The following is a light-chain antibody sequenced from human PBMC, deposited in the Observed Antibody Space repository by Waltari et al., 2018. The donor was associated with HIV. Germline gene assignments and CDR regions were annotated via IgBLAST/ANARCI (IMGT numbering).Light chain of an antibody. V-gene: IGLV1-44*01. Sequence: QSVLTQPPSASGTPGRRVTISCSGNNSNVGSNPVNWYRQVPGTAPKLLMFSNNQRPSGVPDRFSGSKSGTSASLAIRGLKSEDEADYYCAARDDSLSAWVFGGGTKVTVL. CDR1: NSNVGSNP. CDR2: SNN. J-gene: IGLJ3*02. CDR3: AARDDSLSAWV.